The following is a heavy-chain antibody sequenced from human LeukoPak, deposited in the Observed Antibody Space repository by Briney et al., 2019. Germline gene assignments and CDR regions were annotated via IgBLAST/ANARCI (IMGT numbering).Heavy chain of an antibody. J-gene: IGHJ4*02. CDR1: GFTFSSYS. CDR3: ATNVDIVATTEYYFDY. D-gene: IGHD5-12*01. Sequence: PGGSLRLSCAASGFTFSSYSMNWVRQAPGKGLEWVSSISSSSSYIYYADSVKGRFTISRDNAKNSLYLQMNSLRAEDTAVYYCATNVDIVATTEYYFDYWGQGTLVTVSS. CDR2: ISSSSSYI. V-gene: IGHV3-21*01.